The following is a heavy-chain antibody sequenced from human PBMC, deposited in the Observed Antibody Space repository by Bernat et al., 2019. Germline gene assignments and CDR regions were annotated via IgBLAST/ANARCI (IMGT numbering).Heavy chain of an antibody. CDR1: GGPISSSSYY. V-gene: IGHV4-39*01. CDR2: IYYSGST. D-gene: IGHD6-13*01. CDR3: ASGTAAGRQYYFDY. J-gene: IGHJ4*02. Sequence: QLQLQESGPGLVKPSETLSPPCPVPGGPISSSSYYWGWIRQPPGKGLEWIGSIYYSGSTYYNPSLKSRVTIAVDTSKNQFSLKLSSVTAADTAVYYCASGTAAGRQYYFDYWGQGTLVTVSS.